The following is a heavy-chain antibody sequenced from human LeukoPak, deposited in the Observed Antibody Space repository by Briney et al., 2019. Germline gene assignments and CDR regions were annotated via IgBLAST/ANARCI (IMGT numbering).Heavy chain of an antibody. CDR2: IYTSGST. J-gene: IGHJ4*02. V-gene: IGHV4-61*02. D-gene: IGHD3-10*01. CDR1: GVSISSGSYY. Sequence: PSETLSLTCTVSGVSISSGSYYWSWIRQPAGKGLEWIGRIYTSGSTNYNPSLKSRVTISVDTSKNQFSLKLSSVTAADTAVYYCARRGWMVGYYFDYWGQGTLVTVSS. CDR3: ARRGWMVGYYFDY.